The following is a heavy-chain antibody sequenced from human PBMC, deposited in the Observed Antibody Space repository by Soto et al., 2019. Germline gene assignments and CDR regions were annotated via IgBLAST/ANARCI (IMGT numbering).Heavy chain of an antibody. D-gene: IGHD1-26*01. CDR1: GFTFSSYA. J-gene: IGHJ6*02. V-gene: IGHV3-30-3*01. CDR2: ISYDGSNK. Sequence: QVQLVGSGGGVVQPGRSLRLSCAASGFTFSSYAMHWVRQAPGKGLEWVAVISYDGSNKYYADSVKGRFTISRDNSKNTLYLQMNSLRAEDTAVYYCASLISGSYMDGMDVWGQGTTVTVSS. CDR3: ASLISGSYMDGMDV.